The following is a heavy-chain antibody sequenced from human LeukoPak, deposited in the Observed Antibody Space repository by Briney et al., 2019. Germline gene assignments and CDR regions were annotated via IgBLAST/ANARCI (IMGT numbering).Heavy chain of an antibody. CDR3: ARVLYYYGSASPYYFDY. V-gene: IGHV4-38-2*02. J-gene: IGHJ4*02. CDR2: IYHSGSI. Sequence: PSETLSLTCTVSGYSISSGCYWGWIRQPPGKGLEWIGSIYHSGSIYYNTSLKSRVTISVDTSKNQFSLKLYSVTAADTAVYYCARVLYYYGSASPYYFDYWGQGTLVTVSS. D-gene: IGHD3-10*01. CDR1: GYSISSGCY.